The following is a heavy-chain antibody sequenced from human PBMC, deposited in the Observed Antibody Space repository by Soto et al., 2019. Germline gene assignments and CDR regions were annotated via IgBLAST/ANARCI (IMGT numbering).Heavy chain of an antibody. CDR1: GYTFTSYD. J-gene: IGHJ6*04. D-gene: IGHD5-12*01. CDR3: ARGHSGYDYRYYYSYSTDV. Sequence: ASVKVSCKASGYTFTSYDINWVRQATGQGLEWMGWMNPNSGNAGYAQKFQGRVTMTRNTSISTAYMELSSLRSEDTAVYYCARGHSGYDYRYYYSYSTDVWCKGPTVTVSS. CDR2: MNPNSGNA. V-gene: IGHV1-8*01.